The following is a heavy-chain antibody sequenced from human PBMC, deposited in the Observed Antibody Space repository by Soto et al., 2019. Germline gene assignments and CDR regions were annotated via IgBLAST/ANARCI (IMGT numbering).Heavy chain of an antibody. CDR3: ARDRPTSSIRARDYYYAMDV. Sequence: ASVKVSCKASGYTFITYGISWVRQAPGQGLEWMGWISSYNGNTNYAQKLQGRVTMTTDTSTTTAYMELRSLRSDDTAVYYCARDRPTSSIRARDYYYAMDVWGQASTVTVSS. CDR1: GYTFITYG. J-gene: IGHJ6*02. D-gene: IGHD6-6*01. CDR2: ISSYNGNT. V-gene: IGHV1-18*01.